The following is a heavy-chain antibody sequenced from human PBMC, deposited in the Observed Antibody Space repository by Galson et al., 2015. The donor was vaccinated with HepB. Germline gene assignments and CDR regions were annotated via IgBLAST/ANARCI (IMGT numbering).Heavy chain of an antibody. V-gene: IGHV3-23*01. CDR2: ITISGDRT. Sequence: SLRLSCAASGFTFSSYAMNWVRQAPGKGLEWVSVITISGDRTYYADSVKGRFTVSRDNSKNTLYLQMISLRADDTAVYYCAKGFFSGNSRNFFYFWGQGTLVTVSS. CDR3: AKGFFSGNSRNFFYF. D-gene: IGHD4-23*01. CDR1: GFTFSSYA. J-gene: IGHJ4*02.